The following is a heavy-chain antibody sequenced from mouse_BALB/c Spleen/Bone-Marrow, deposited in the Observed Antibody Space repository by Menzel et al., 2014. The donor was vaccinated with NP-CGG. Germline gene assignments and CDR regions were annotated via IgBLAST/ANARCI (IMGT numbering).Heavy chain of an antibody. CDR2: IYPGNVNT. Sequence: VKVVESGPELVKPGASVRISCKAAGYTFTSYYIHWVKQRPGQGLEWIGWIYPGNVNTKYNEKFKGKATLTADKSSSTAYFLLSSLTSEDPAVYFCAREANWNFDYWGQGTTLTVSS. D-gene: IGHD4-1*01. CDR3: AREANWNFDY. J-gene: IGHJ2*01. V-gene: IGHV1S56*01. CDR1: GYTFTSYY.